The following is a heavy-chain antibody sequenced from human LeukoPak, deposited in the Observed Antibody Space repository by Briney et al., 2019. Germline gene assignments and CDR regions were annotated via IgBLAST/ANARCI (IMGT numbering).Heavy chain of an antibody. V-gene: IGHV3-23*01. D-gene: IGHD2-2*01. CDR3: AKDPARFYCSSTSCNNWFDP. J-gene: IGHJ5*02. CDR2: ISGSGGST. CDR1: GFTFSSYA. Sequence: GGXXXXSCAASGFTFSSYAMSWVRQAPGKGLEWVSAISGSGGSTYYADSVKGRFTISRDNSKNTLYLQMNSLRAEDTAVYYCAKDPARFYCSSTSCNNWFDPWGQGTLVTVSS.